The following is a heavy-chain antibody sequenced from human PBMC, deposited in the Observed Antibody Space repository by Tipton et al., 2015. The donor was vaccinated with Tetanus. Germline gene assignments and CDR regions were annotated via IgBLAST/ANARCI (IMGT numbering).Heavy chain of an antibody. D-gene: IGHD3/OR15-3a*01. CDR2: ISPFNENV. V-gene: IGHV1-18*01. CDR1: GYTFTHYG. CDR3: ARGRGLGPHEYFEH. Sequence: QLVQSGAEVKKPGASVKVSCKASGYTFTHYGVIWVRQAPGQGLEWMGWISPFNENVNYAEKFRGRLTMTTDRSTGTVSMDLRSLKSDDTAIYYCARGRGLGPHEYFEHWGQGTLVTVSS. J-gene: IGHJ5*02.